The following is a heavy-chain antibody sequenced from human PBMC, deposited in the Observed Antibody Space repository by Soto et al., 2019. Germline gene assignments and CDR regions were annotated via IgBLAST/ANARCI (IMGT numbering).Heavy chain of an antibody. Sequence: QVQLQESGPGLVKPSGTLSLTCAVFGGSISNSNWWTWVRQPPGKGLDWIGEIFHSGSTNYNSSLMRRVTISVDKANNQYSLKRSSVTAADTAVYYCAHRPIVGAAIWGQGTLVTVSS. CDR2: IFHSGST. J-gene: IGHJ4*02. D-gene: IGHD1-26*01. CDR3: AHRPIVGAAI. V-gene: IGHV4-4*02. CDR1: GGSISNSNW.